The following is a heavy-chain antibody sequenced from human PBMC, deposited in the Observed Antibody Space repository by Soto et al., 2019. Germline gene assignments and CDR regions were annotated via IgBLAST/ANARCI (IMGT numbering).Heavy chain of an antibody. CDR2: IYYSGRT. D-gene: IGHD2-15*01. V-gene: IGHV4-59*08. Sequence: QVQLQESGPGLVKPSETLSLTCTVSGGSISSYYWSWIRQPPGQGLEWIGYIYYSGRTNYNSSLKSRGTISVDTGKNQFSLKLSSVTAADTAVYYCARLRDCSGGTCYAWWFDPWGQGTLVTVSS. CDR3: ARLRDCSGGTCYAWWFDP. CDR1: GGSISSYY. J-gene: IGHJ5*02.